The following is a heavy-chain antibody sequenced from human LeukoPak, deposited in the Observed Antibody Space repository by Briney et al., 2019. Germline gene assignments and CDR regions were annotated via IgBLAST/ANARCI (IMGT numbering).Heavy chain of an antibody. CDR3: ARGRRLLWFGELLFDAFDI. V-gene: IGHV4-34*01. J-gene: IGHJ3*02. CDR1: GGSFSGYY. CDR2: INHSGST. D-gene: IGHD3-10*01. Sequence: SETLSLTCAVYGGSFSGYYWSWIRQPPGKGLEWIGEINHSGSTNYNPSLKSRVTISVDTSKNQFSLKLSSVTAADTAVYYCARGRRLLWFGELLFDAFDIWGQGTIVTVSS.